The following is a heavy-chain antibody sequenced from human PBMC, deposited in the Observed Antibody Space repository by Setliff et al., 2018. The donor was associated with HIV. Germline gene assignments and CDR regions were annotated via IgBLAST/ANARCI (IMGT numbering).Heavy chain of an antibody. V-gene: IGHV3-48*01. D-gene: IGHD3-10*01. Sequence: GSLRLSCAASGFTFSSYSMNWVRQAQGKGLEWVAYISSDSSPIYYADSVKGRVTMSVYTSKKQFSLKLTSVTAADTAVYYCAGHFYYSGSGIWAGLDSWGQGTLVTVSS. CDR3: AGHFYYSGSGIWAGLDS. J-gene: IGHJ4*02. CDR1: GFTFSSYS. CDR2: ISSDSSPI.